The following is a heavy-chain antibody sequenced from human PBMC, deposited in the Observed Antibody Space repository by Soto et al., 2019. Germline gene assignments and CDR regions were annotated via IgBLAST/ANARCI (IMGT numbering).Heavy chain of an antibody. D-gene: IGHD6-19*01. Sequence: ASVKVSCKASGGTFSTYPINWVRQAPGQGLEYMGGIIPKFGTTNYAQKFRGTVTITADESTSTAYMELNNLRSEDTAVYYCARGASNSTRWYIWFDPFGQGTLVAVCS. CDR1: GGTFSTYP. V-gene: IGHV1-69*13. CDR2: IIPKFGTT. CDR3: ARGASNSTRWYIWFDP. J-gene: IGHJ5*02.